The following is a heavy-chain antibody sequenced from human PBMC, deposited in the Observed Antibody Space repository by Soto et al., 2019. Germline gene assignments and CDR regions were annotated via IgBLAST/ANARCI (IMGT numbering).Heavy chain of an antibody. Sequence: SETLSLTCAVYGGSFSGYYWSWIRQPPGKGLEWIGEINHSGSTNYNPSLKSRVTISVDTSKNQFSLKLSSVTAADTAVYYCARVCFDRPAGIAAALESPHYYYYMDVWGKGTTVTVSS. CDR2: INHSGST. D-gene: IGHD6-13*01. CDR3: ARVCFDRPAGIAAALESPHYYYYMDV. J-gene: IGHJ6*03. V-gene: IGHV4-34*01. CDR1: GGSFSGYY.